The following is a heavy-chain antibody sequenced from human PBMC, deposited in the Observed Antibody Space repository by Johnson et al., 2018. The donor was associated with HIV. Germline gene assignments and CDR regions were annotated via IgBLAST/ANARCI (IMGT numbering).Heavy chain of an antibody. J-gene: IGHJ3*01. CDR2: IKQDGSEK. CDR1: GFTFSSYW. D-gene: IGHD2-15*01. CDR3: VRDTGYCSGGRCDDAFDV. Sequence: VQLVESGGGLVQPGGSLRLSCAASGFTFSSYWMSWVRQAPGKGLEWVANIKQDGSEKYYVDSVKGRFTISRDNAKNSMYLQMNSLRVEDTALYYCVRDTGYCSGGRCDDAFDVWGQGTVVTVSS. V-gene: IGHV3-7*03.